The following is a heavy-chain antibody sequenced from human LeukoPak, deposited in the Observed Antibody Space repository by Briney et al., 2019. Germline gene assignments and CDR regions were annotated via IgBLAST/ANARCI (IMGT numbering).Heavy chain of an antibody. CDR3: AKAPVTTCRRAYCYPFDY. J-gene: IGHJ4*02. Sequence: GALTLTCAASGCTFSSYALSWVRQAPGKGLEWVGAINDSGNTYHADSVKGRFTITRDSSKNTLFLQMNRLRPEDAAVYYCAKAPVTTCRRAYCYPFDYWGQGTLVTVSS. CDR1: GCTFSSYA. CDR2: INDSGNT. V-gene: IGHV3-23*01. D-gene: IGHD2-21*01.